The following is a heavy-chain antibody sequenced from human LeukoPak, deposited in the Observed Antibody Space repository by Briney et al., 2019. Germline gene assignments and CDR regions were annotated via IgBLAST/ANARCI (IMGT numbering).Heavy chain of an antibody. CDR3: AKYCSGATCSGY. CDR2: IKESGDIT. J-gene: IGHJ4*02. D-gene: IGHD2-15*01. V-gene: IGHV3-23*01. Sequence: PGASLRLSCAASGFTFSSYSTCWVRQAPGKGPEWVSGIKESGDITYYADSVKGRFTISRDNSKNTLYLQMNSLRAEDTAKYYCAKYCSGATCSGYWGQGTLVTVSS. CDR1: GFTFSSYS.